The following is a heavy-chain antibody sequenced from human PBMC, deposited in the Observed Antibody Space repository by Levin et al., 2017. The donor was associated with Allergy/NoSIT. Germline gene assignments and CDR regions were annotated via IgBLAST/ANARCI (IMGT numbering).Heavy chain of an antibody. J-gene: IGHJ4*02. CDR2: ISGGGGST. CDR1: GFTFSSYA. CDR3: AKRSIIAARYFDY. D-gene: IGHD6-6*01. Sequence: GESLKISCAASGFTFSSYAMSWVRQAPGKGLEWVSRISGGGGSTYYADSVKGRFTISRDNSKNTLDLQMNSLRAEDTAVYYCAKRSIIAARYFDYWGQGTLVTVSS. V-gene: IGHV3-23*01.